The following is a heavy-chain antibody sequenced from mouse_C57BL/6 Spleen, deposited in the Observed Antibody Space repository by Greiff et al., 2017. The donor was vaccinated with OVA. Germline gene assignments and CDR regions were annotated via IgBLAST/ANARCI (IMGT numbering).Heavy chain of an antibody. Sequence: QVQLQQSGPELVKPGASVKISCKASGYAFSSSWINWVKQRPGKGLEWIGRIYPGDGDTNYNGKFKGKATLTADKSSSTAYMQLSSLTSEDSAVYFCARYEGFDYWGQGTTLTVSS. J-gene: IGHJ2*01. D-gene: IGHD2-3*01. V-gene: IGHV1-82*01. CDR3: ARYEGFDY. CDR2: IYPGDGDT. CDR1: GYAFSSSW.